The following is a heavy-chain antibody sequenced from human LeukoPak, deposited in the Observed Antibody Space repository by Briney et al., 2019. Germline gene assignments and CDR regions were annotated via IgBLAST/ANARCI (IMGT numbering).Heavy chain of an antibody. D-gene: IGHD4-17*01. Sequence: SETLSLTCTVSGGSISSSSYFWGWIRQPPGKGLEWIGSIYYSGSTYYSPSLKSRVTISVDTSKNQFSLKLSSVTAADTAVYYCARQSAGHGQPRQNWGQGTLVTVSS. V-gene: IGHV4-39*01. J-gene: IGHJ4*02. CDR1: GGSISSSSYF. CDR3: ARQSAGHGQPRQN. CDR2: IYYSGST.